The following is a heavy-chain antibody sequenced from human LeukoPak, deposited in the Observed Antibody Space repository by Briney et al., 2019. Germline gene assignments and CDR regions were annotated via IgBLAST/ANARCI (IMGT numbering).Heavy chain of an antibody. CDR3: ARDSDCSGGSCYFDY. D-gene: IGHD2-15*01. J-gene: IGHJ4*02. V-gene: IGHV4-59*01. CDR1: GVSISSYY. CDR2: IYYSGST. Sequence: SETLSLTCAVSGVSISSYYWSWIRQPPGKGLEWIGYIYYSGSTNYNPSLKSRVTISVDTSKNQISLKLSSVTAADTAVYYCARDSDCSGGSCYFDYWGQGTLVTVSS.